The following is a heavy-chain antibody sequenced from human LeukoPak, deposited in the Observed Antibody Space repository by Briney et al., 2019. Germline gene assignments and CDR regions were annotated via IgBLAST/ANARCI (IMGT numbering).Heavy chain of an antibody. Sequence: GRSLRLSCAASGFSFKDYNMHWVRQAPGKGLEWVSSISSSSSYIYYADSVKGRFTFSRDNAKNSLSLQMNSLRAEDTAVYYCARDGEVGVGRWFDPWGQGTLVTVSS. D-gene: IGHD1-26*01. CDR3: ARDGEVGVGRWFDP. J-gene: IGHJ5*02. V-gene: IGHV3-21*01. CDR1: GFSFKDYN. CDR2: ISSSSSYI.